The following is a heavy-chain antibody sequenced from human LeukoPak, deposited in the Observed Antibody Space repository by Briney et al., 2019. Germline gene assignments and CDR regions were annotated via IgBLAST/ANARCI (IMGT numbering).Heavy chain of an antibody. CDR2: TKSDGSST. V-gene: IGHV3-74*01. J-gene: IGHJ4*02. D-gene: IGHD3-10*01. CDR1: GFTFGDYA. Sequence: GGSLRLSCTASGFTFGDYAMSWFRQAPGKGLEWVSRTKSDGSSTTYADSVKGRFTISRDNAKNTLYLQMSSLRPEDTAVYYCAREWSQFGELPDYWGQGTLVTVSS. CDR3: AREWSQFGELPDY.